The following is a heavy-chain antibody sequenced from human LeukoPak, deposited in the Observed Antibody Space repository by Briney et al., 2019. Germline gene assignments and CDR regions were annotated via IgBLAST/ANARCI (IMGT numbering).Heavy chain of an antibody. D-gene: IGHD2-2*01. CDR3: ARAWLSGPLPAALDY. J-gene: IGHJ4*02. CDR1: GFTFRSYE. Sequence: GGSLRLSCAASGFTFRSYEMNWVRQAPGKGLEWVSYISSSGSTIYYADSVKGRFTISRDNAKNSLYLQMNSLRAEDTAVYYCARAWLSGPLPAALDYWGQGTLVTVSS. V-gene: IGHV3-48*03. CDR2: ISSSGSTI.